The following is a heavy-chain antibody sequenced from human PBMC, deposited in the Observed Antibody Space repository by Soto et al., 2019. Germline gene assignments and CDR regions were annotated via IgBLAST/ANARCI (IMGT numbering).Heavy chain of an antibody. CDR2: ISSSGSTI. J-gene: IGHJ4*02. CDR1: GFTFSSYE. V-gene: IGHV3-48*03. D-gene: IGHD3-22*01. CDR3: ARYYYDSSGYLLGRYFDY. Sequence: GGSLRLSCAASGFTFSSYEMNWVRQAPGKGLEWVSYISSSGSTIYYADSMKGRFTISRDNAKNSLYLQMNSLRAEDTAVYYCARYYYDSSGYLLGRYFDYWGQGTLVTVSS.